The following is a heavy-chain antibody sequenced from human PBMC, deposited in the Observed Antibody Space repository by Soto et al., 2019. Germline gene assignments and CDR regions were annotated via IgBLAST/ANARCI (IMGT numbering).Heavy chain of an antibody. CDR3: AKSVVVVRGGYYMDV. Sequence: EEQLLESGGGSVQSGGSLRLSCEASGFTFKRYAMIWVRKAPGKGLEWVSAVSGTSGNTYYADSVRGRFTISRDNSKDTVYLQMNNLRAEDTAIYYCAKSVVVVRGGYYMDVWGKGTTVTVSS. V-gene: IGHV3-23*01. D-gene: IGHD2-15*01. CDR2: VSGTSGNT. CDR1: GFTFKRYA. J-gene: IGHJ6*03.